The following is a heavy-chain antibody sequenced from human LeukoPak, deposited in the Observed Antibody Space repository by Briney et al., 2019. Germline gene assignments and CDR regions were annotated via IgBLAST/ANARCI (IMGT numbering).Heavy chain of an antibody. V-gene: IGHV3-23*01. CDR3: AKEPREYCSSPSCANWFDS. Sequence: PGGSLRLSCAASGFTFNNYAMSCVRQAPGKGLEWVSAISASGGTTYYADSVKGRFTISRDNSENTLFLQMNSLRAEDTAVYYCAKEPREYCSSPSCANWFDSWGQGTLVTVSS. D-gene: IGHD2-2*01. CDR2: ISASGGTT. CDR1: GFTFNNYA. J-gene: IGHJ5*01.